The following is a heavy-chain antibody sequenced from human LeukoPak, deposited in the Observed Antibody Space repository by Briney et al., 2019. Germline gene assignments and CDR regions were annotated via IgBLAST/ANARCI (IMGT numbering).Heavy chain of an antibody. J-gene: IGHJ2*01. CDR1: GFTFSTYW. V-gene: IGHV3-7*03. D-gene: IGHD7-27*01. CDR2: IKQDGSEK. Sequence: GGSLRLSCAASGFTFSTYWMNWVRQAPGKGLEWVANIKQDGSEKYYVDSVKGRFTISRDNAKNSLYLQMNSLRAEDTAVYYCAKSTGDKRANWYFDLWGRGSLVTVSS. CDR3: AKSTGDKRANWYFDL.